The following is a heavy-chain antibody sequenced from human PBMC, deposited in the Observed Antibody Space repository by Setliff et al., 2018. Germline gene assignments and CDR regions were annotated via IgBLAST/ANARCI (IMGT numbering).Heavy chain of an antibody. V-gene: IGHV4-39*01. Sequence: SETLSLTCTVSGGSISSSSYYWGWIRQPPGKGLEWIGTIYYSGSTYYNPSLKSRVTISVDTSKNQFSLKLSSVTAADTAVFYCARHGSGPEADYYYYYYIDVWGKGTTVTVSS. CDR3: ARHGSGPEADYYYYYYIDV. CDR2: IYYSGST. J-gene: IGHJ6*03. D-gene: IGHD3-10*01. CDR1: GGSISSSSYY.